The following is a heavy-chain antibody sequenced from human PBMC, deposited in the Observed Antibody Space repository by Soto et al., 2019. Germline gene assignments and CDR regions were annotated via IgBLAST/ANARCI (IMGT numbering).Heavy chain of an antibody. CDR3: VRGQPHRITIFEVVIRSYDYGMDV. V-gene: IGHV4-34*01. CDR2: INYRGST. CDR1: GGSFTGYY. D-gene: IGHD3-3*01. Sequence: SETLSLTCAVYGGSFTGYYWTWIRQTPGKGLEWIGEINYRGSTYYNPSLESRITMAVDTSKNQFSLKLSSVTAADTAVYFCVRGQPHRITIFEVVIRSYDYGMDVWGQGTTVTVSS. J-gene: IGHJ6*02.